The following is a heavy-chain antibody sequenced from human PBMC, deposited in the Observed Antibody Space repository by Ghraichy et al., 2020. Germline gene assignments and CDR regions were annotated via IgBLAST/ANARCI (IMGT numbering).Heavy chain of an antibody. V-gene: IGHV4-39*01. Sequence: SETLSLTCTVSGGSISSSSYYWGWIRQPPGKGLEWIGNIYYSGSTYYSPSHKSRVTMPVDTSKNQFSLKLSSVTAADTAVYYCARHVVIISAETAYYYGLDVWGQGTTVTVS. CDR1: GGSISSSSYY. D-gene: IGHD2-21*01. CDR3: ARHVVIISAETAYYYGLDV. J-gene: IGHJ6*02. CDR2: IYYSGST.